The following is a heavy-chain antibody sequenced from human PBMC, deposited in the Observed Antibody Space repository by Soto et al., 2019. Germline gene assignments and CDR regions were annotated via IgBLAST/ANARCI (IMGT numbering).Heavy chain of an antibody. CDR3: EKNLTTLGRFDX. J-gene: IGHJ4*02. D-gene: IGHD3-3*02. CDR2: IYYSGKT. Sequence: AETLCLTFGPSGSTLTSTTYFWAWIRQPPGKGLECFGSIYYSGKTHYNPNLKSRTKISVDRSRNQFSLQVSSVTAADTAFYYCEKNLTTLGRFDXWGQGTAVTVSX. V-gene: IGHV4-39*01. CDR1: GSTLTSTTYF.